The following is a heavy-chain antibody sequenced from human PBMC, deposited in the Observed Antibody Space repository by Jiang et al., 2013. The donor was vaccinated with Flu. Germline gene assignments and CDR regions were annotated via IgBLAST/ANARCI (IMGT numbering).Heavy chain of an antibody. CDR2: INPSGGST. V-gene: IGHV1-46*01. CDR1: GYTFTSYY. J-gene: IGHJ6*02. Sequence: KASGYTFTSYYMHWVRQAPGQGLEWMGIINPSGGSTSYAQKFQGRVTMTRDTSTSTVYMELSSLRSEDTAVYYCARVNVYYYYGMDVWGQGTTVTVSS. CDR3: ARVNVYYYYGMDV.